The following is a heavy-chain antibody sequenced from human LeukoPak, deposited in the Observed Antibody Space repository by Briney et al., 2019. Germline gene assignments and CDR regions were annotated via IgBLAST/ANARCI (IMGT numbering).Heavy chain of an antibody. D-gene: IGHD5-24*01. J-gene: IGHJ4*02. V-gene: IGHV3-9*01. Sequence: PGGSLRLSCAASGFTFDDYAMHWVRHAPGKGLEWVSGISWNSGSIGYADSVKGRFIISRDNAKNSLYLQMNSLRAEDTALYYCAKDNGDGYNLFDYWGQGTLVTVSS. CDR2: ISWNSGSI. CDR1: GFTFDDYA. CDR3: AKDNGDGYNLFDY.